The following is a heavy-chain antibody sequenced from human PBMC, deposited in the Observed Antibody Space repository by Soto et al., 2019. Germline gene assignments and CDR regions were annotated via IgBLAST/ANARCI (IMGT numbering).Heavy chain of an antibody. Sequence: SVKVSCKASGGTFSSYTISWVRQAPGQGLEWMGRIIPILGIANYAQKFQGRVTITADKSTSTAYMELSSLRSEDTAVYYCARADYYLRPVLDVWGKGTTVTFSS. D-gene: IGHD1-26*01. V-gene: IGHV1-69*02. CDR2: IIPILGIA. J-gene: IGHJ6*04. CDR1: GGTFSSYT. CDR3: ARADYYLRPVLDV.